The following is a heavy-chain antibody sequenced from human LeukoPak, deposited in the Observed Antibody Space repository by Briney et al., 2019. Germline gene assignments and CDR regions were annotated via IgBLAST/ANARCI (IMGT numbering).Heavy chain of an antibody. Sequence: GGSLRLSCATSGFTFSSAWMNWVRQAPGKGLEWVSSISSSSSYIYYADSVKGRFTISRDNAKNSLYLQMNSLRAEDTAVYYCARDLIAAGSEGSGYWGQGTLVTVSS. CDR2: ISSSSSYI. CDR1: GFTFSSAW. CDR3: ARDLIAAGSEGSGY. J-gene: IGHJ4*02. D-gene: IGHD6-13*01. V-gene: IGHV3-21*01.